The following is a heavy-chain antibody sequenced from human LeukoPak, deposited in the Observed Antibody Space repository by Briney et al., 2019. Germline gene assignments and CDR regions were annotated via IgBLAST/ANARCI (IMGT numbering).Heavy chain of an antibody. Sequence: SGESLKISCKGSGYSFTSHWIGWARQMPGKGLEWMGIISGDESDTRYSPSFQGQVTISADKSISTAYLQWSSLKASDSAMYYCARAKQNYYDSDYWGQGTLVTVSS. D-gene: IGHD3-22*01. CDR3: ARAKQNYYDSDY. J-gene: IGHJ4*02. V-gene: IGHV5-51*01. CDR1: GYSFTSHW. CDR2: ISGDESDT.